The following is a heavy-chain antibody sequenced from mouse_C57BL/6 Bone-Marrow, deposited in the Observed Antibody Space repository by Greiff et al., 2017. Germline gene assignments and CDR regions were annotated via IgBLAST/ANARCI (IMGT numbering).Heavy chain of an antibody. Sequence: QVQLKESGPGLVAPSQSLSITCTVSGFSLTSYAISWVRQPPGKGLAWLGGIWTGGGTNYNSALKSRMSISKDNSKSQVFLKMNSLQPDDTARYYCAIPDSSGYVWFAYWGQGTLVTVSA. CDR3: AIPDSSGYVWFAY. CDR1: GFSLTSYA. J-gene: IGHJ3*01. D-gene: IGHD3-2*02. V-gene: IGHV2-9-1*01. CDR2: IWTGGGT.